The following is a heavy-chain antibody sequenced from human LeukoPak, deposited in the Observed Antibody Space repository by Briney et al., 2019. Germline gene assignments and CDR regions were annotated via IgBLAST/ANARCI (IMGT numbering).Heavy chain of an antibody. CDR2: ISGNGGNT. Sequence: GGSLRLSCAASGFTFRTYAMQWVRQAPEKRPEYVSGISGNGGNTYYANSVEGRFTISRDNAENSLHLQMNSLRAEDTAVYYCARDPGGGAFDIWGQGTMVTVSS. V-gene: IGHV3-64*04. J-gene: IGHJ3*02. D-gene: IGHD2-15*01. CDR3: ARDPGGGAFDI. CDR1: GFTFRTYA.